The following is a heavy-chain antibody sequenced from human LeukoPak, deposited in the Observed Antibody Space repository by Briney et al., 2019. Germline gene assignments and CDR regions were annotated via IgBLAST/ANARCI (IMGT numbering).Heavy chain of an antibody. CDR3: ASSVGSTDY. CDR1: GESLSKYY. J-gene: IGHJ4*02. Sequence: PSETLSLTCAVYGESLSKYYWTWIRLSPGKGLEWIGEINQRGSTNLNPSLKSRVTLSVDTSKHQFSLKLTSVTAADAAVYYCASSVGSTDYWGQGTLVIVSS. D-gene: IGHD1-26*01. V-gene: IGHV4-34*01. CDR2: INQRGST.